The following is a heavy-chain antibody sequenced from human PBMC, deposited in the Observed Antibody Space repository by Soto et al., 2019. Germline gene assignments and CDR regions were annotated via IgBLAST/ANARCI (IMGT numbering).Heavy chain of an antibody. Sequence: GASVKVSCKASGYTFTGYYMHWVRQAPGQGLEWMGWINPNSGGTNYAQKFQGWVTMTRDTSISTAYMELSRLRSDDTAVYYCAREYYYDSSGYYGSYYGMDVWGQGTTVTVSS. CDR2: INPNSGGT. CDR1: GYTFTGYY. D-gene: IGHD3-22*01. V-gene: IGHV1-2*04. J-gene: IGHJ6*02. CDR3: AREYYYDSSGYYGSYYGMDV.